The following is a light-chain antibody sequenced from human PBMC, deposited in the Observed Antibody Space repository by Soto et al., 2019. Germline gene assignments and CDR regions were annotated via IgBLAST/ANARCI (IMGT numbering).Light chain of an antibody. Sequence: EIVMTQSPATLSVSPGERATLSCRASQSVSSNLAWYQQKPGQAPRVLIYGASTRATGIPARFSGSGSGTEFTLTISSLQSEDFAVYYCQQYNNWPVTFGQGTKVEIK. J-gene: IGKJ1*01. CDR2: GAS. CDR3: QQYNNWPVT. V-gene: IGKV3-15*01. CDR1: QSVSSN.